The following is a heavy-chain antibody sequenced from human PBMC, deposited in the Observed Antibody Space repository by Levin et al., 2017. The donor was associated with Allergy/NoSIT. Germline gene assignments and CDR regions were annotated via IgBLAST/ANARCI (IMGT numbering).Heavy chain of an antibody. Sequence: GGSLRLSCAASGFTFSNAWMSWVRQAPGKGLEWVGRIENKTDGGTTDYAAPVKGRFTISRDDSKNTLYLQMSSLKTEDTAVYYCTTDTHYFDSSGYYFWGQGTLVTVSS. V-gene: IGHV3-15*04. CDR1: GFTFSNAW. CDR2: IENKTDGGTT. CDR3: TTDTHYFDSSGYYF. D-gene: IGHD3-22*01. J-gene: IGHJ4*02.